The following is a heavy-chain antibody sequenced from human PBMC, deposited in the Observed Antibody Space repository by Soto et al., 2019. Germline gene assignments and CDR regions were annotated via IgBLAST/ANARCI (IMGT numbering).Heavy chain of an antibody. CDR1: GGTFSSYA. CDR2: TIPIFGTA. D-gene: IGHD2-15*01. V-gene: IGHV1-69*12. J-gene: IGHJ4*02. Sequence: QVQLVQSGAEVKKPGSSVKVSCKASGGTFSSYAISWVRQAPGQGLEWMGGTIPIFGTANYAQKFQGRVTITAXESSSXXYMELSSLRSEDTAVYYCARSLGYCSGGSCPSAGYWGQGTLVTVSS. CDR3: ARSLGYCSGGSCPSAGY.